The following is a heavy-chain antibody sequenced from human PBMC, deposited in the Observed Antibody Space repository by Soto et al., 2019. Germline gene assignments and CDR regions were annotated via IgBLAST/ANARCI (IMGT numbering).Heavy chain of an antibody. Sequence: QVQLVQSGDEVKKPGASVKVSCKASGYIFVNYGIAWVRQAPGQGLGWMGWISPYTGNTHSATKVQSRLTMTTDNSTSTAYMDRGSLTSDDTAVYYCVMVDNYVTPTPQDVWGQGTTVTVSS. CDR1: GYIFVNYG. V-gene: IGHV1-18*01. J-gene: IGHJ6*02. D-gene: IGHD3-16*01. CDR3: VMVDNYVTPTPQDV. CDR2: ISPYTGNT.